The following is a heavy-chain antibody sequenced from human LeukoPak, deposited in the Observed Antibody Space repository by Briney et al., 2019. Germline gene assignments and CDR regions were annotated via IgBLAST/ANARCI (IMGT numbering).Heavy chain of an antibody. CDR3: ARGRVPPAYYYGMDV. CDR2: IDPSDSYT. J-gene: IGHJ6*04. Sequence: GESLRISCKGSGYSFTSYWISWVRQMPGKGLEWMGRIDPSDSYTNYSPSFQGHVTISADKSISTAYLQWSSLKASDTAMHYCARGRVPPAYYYGMDVWGKGTTVTVSS. V-gene: IGHV5-10-1*01. CDR1: GYSFTSYW. D-gene: IGHD3-10*01.